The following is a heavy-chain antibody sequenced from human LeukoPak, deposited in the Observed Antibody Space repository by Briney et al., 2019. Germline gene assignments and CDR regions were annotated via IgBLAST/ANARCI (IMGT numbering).Heavy chain of an antibody. Sequence: GGSLRLSCAASGFTFDSYGTHWVRQAPGKGLEWVAVISYDGSNKYYADSVKGRFTISRDNSKNSLYLQMNSLRAEDTAVYYCARGPLIYYYGSGSYYNHFDYWGQGTLVTVSS. D-gene: IGHD3-10*01. CDR1: GFTFDSYG. CDR3: ARGPLIYYYGSGSYYNHFDY. V-gene: IGHV3-30*03. CDR2: ISYDGSNK. J-gene: IGHJ4*02.